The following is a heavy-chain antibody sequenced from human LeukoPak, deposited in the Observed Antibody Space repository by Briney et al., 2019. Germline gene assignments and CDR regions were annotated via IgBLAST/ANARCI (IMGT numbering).Heavy chain of an antibody. CDR2: INSDGSST. CDR1: GFTFSSYW. D-gene: IGHD4-17*01. Sequence: GGSLRLSCAASGFTFSSYWMHWARQAPGKGLVWVSRINSDGSSTSYADSVKGRFTISRDNAKNTLYLQMNSLRAEDTAVYYCARDRRDYGDYYFDYWGQGTLVTVSS. CDR3: ARDRRDYGDYYFDY. J-gene: IGHJ4*02. V-gene: IGHV3-74*01.